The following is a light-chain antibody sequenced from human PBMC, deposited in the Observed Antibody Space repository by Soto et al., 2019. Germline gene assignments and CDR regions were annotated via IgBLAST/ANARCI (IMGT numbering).Light chain of an antibody. J-gene: IGKJ5*01. V-gene: IGKV1-12*01. CDR2: AAS. CDR1: QGISNW. CDR3: QQSDTYPLT. Sequence: DIQMTRSPSSVCASIGDRVPTTCRASQGISNWLAWYQQTKGKAPKILIYAASGLQSGVPSRFRGRGSGTEFTLTISSLQADDFATYYCQQSDTYPLTFGQGTRLEIK.